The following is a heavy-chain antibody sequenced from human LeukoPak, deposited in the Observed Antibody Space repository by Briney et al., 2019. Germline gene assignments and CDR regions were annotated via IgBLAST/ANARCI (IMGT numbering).Heavy chain of an antibody. CDR3: ARKVGTTGIPNNFDY. D-gene: IGHD4-17*01. Sequence: SETLSLTCTVSGGSISSSSYYWGWIRQPPGKGLEWIESMYYSGSTYYNPSLKSRVSISVDTSKNQFSLKLSSVTAADTAVYYCARKVGTTGIPNNFDYWGQGTLVTVSS. J-gene: IGHJ4*02. CDR2: MYYSGST. CDR1: GGSISSSSYY. V-gene: IGHV4-39*01.